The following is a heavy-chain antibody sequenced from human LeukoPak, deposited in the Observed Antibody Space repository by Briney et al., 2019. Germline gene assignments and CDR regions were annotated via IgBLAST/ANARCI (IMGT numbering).Heavy chain of an antibody. D-gene: IGHD2-8*01. CDR1: GFTFSSYA. J-gene: IGHJ3*02. Sequence: GGSLRLSCAASGFTFSSYAMYWVRQAPGKGLEWVSGIFGSGGSTHYADSVKGRFTISRDNSQNTVYLQMNSLRAEDTAVFYCAREMGYGTKEDAFDIWGQGTMVTVSS. CDR3: AREMGYGTKEDAFDI. V-gene: IGHV3-23*01. CDR2: IFGSGGST.